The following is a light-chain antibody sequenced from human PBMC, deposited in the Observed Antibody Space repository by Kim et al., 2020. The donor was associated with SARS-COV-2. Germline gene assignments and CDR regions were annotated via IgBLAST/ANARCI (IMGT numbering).Light chain of an antibody. J-gene: IGLJ2*01. Sequence: SSELTQDPAVSVALGQTVRSTCQGDSLRSYYATWYKQKPGKATIVVIYGNNNRPSGIPDRFSGSSSGNTASLTITGTQAGDEADYYRNSRDSNDNVVFGGGTQLTVL. CDR1: SLRSYY. CDR3: NSRDSNDNVV. CDR2: GNN. V-gene: IGLV3-19*01.